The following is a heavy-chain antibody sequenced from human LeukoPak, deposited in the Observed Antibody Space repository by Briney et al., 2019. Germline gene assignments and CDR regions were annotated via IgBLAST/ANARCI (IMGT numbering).Heavy chain of an antibody. CDR3: ARGIAAVTVWFDP. Sequence: GGSLRLSCAASGFTFNNYNMNWVRQAPGKALEWVSSITSSGTYIFYADSVKGRFTISRDNAKNSLYLQMNSLGPEDTAVYYCARGIAAVTVWFDPWGQGTLVTVSS. CDR1: GFTFNNYN. V-gene: IGHV3-21*01. D-gene: IGHD6-13*01. J-gene: IGHJ5*02. CDR2: ITSSGTYI.